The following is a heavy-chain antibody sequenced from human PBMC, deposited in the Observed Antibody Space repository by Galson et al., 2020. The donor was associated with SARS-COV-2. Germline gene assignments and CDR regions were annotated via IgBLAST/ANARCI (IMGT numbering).Heavy chain of an antibody. CDR3: ASYCSSTSCYKGANDY. J-gene: IGHJ4*02. CDR2: ISGSSNTI. V-gene: IGHV3-48*01. CDR1: GLPFSNYS. D-gene: IGHD2-2*01. Sequence: GESLKISCAVSGLPFSNYSMNWVRQAPGKGLEWVSYISGSSNTIYYADSVKGRFTISRDNAKNSLYLQMNSLRAEDTAVYYCASYCSSTSCYKGANDYWGQGTLVTVSS.